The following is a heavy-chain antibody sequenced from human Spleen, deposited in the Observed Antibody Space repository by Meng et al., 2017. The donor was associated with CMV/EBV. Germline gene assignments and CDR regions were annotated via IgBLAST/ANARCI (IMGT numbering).Heavy chain of an antibody. D-gene: IGHD3-22*01. CDR1: GYTFTNYY. V-gene: IGHV1-2*02. CDR2: SNPSGGST. J-gene: IGHJ4*02. Sequence: ASVKVSCKASGYTFTNYYMHWVRQAPGQGLEWMGFSNPSGGSTTYAQKFQGRVTMTRDTSISTAYMELSRLRSDDTAVYYCASSSEVWGQGTLVTVSS. CDR3: ASSSEV.